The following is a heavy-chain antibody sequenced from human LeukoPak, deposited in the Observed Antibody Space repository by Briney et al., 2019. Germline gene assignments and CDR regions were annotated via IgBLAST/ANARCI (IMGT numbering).Heavy chain of an antibody. CDR3: AREPRRYCSSTSCYFDY. Sequence: SVKVSCKASGGTFSSYAISWVRQAPGQGLEWMGGIIPIFGTANYAQKFQGRVTITTDKSTSTAYMELSSLRSEDTAVYYCAREPRRYCSSTSCYFDYWGQGTLVTVSS. CDR2: IIPIFGTA. V-gene: IGHV1-69*05. D-gene: IGHD2-2*01. J-gene: IGHJ4*02. CDR1: GGTFSSYA.